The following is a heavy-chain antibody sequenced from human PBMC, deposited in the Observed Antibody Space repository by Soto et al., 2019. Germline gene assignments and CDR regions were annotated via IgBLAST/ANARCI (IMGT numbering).Heavy chain of an antibody. CDR2: INAGNGNT. D-gene: IGHD1-26*01. CDR1: GYTFTSSA. V-gene: IGHV1-3*01. J-gene: IGHJ5*02. Sequence: GASVKVSCRASGYTFTSSAMHWVRQAPGQRLEWMGWINAGNGNTKYSQKFQGRVTITRDTSASTAYMELSSLRSEDTAVYYCARGRGGVGATSPASWGQGTLVTVSS. CDR3: ARGRGGVGATSPAS.